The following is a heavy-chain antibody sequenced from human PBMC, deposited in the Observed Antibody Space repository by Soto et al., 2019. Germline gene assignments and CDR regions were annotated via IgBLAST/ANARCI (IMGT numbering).Heavy chain of an antibody. J-gene: IGHJ5*02. V-gene: IGHV4-61*01. CDR2: IYYSGST. CDR1: GGSVSSGSYD. D-gene: IGHD2-2*01. Sequence: QVQLQESGPGLVKPSETLSLTCTVSGGSVSSGSYDWSWIRQPPGKGLEWIGYIYYSGSTNYNPSLKRRVTISVDTSKNQFSLKLSSVTAADTAVYYCARDLVVPAADRDNWFDPWGQGTLVTVSS. CDR3: ARDLVVPAADRDNWFDP.